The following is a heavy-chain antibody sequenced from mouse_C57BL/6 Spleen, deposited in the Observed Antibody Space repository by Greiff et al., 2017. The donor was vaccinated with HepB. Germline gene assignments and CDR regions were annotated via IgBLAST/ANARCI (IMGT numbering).Heavy chain of an antibody. CDR2: ISYDGSN. D-gene: IGHD1-1*01. Sequence: EVKLQESGPGLVKPSQSLSLTCSVTGYSITSGYYWNWIRQFPGNKLEWMGYISYDGSNNYNPSLKNRISITRDTSKNQFFLKLNSVTTEDTATYYCARWGSSLYYFDYWGQGTTLTVSS. CDR1: GYSITSGYY. J-gene: IGHJ2*01. V-gene: IGHV3-6*01. CDR3: ARWGSSLYYFDY.